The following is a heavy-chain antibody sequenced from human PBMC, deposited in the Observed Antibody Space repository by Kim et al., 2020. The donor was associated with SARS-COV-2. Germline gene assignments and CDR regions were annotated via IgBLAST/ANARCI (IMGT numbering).Heavy chain of an antibody. J-gene: IGHJ4*02. D-gene: IGHD3-22*01. Sequence: KCRFTISRDNAKNSLYLQMNSLRVEDTALYYCAKDLYYYDSSGYYYGFDYWGQGTLVTVSS. CDR3: AKDLYYYDSSGYYYGFDY. V-gene: IGHV3-9*01.